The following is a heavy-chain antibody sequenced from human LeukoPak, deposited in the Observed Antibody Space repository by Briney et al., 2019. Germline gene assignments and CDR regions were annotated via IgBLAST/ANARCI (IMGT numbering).Heavy chain of an antibody. D-gene: IGHD3-9*01. CDR1: GGSLNRYY. Sequence: SETLSLTRTVSGGSLNRYYWSCIPQPPGKGRGWIGFVSYSGTTAYTPPLKSRVTISKDTYKSQLSLKLTSVTAADTAVYYCARQPSADPAYFFDYWGQGTLVTVSS. CDR3: ARQPSADPAYFFDY. J-gene: IGHJ4*02. CDR2: VSYSGTT. V-gene: IGHV4-59*08.